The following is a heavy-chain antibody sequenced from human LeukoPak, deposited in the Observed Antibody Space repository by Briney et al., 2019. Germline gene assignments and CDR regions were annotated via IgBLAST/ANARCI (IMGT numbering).Heavy chain of an antibody. CDR2: INHSGST. V-gene: IGHV4-34*01. J-gene: IGHJ4*02. CDR1: GGSFSGYY. Sequence: PSETLSLTCAVYGGSFSGYYWSWIRQPPGKGLEWIGEINHSGSTNYNPSLKSRVTISVDTSKNQFSLKLSSVTAADTAVYYCARGLGAAGTRVYFDYWGQGTLVTASS. CDR3: ARGLGAAGTRVYFDY. D-gene: IGHD6-13*01.